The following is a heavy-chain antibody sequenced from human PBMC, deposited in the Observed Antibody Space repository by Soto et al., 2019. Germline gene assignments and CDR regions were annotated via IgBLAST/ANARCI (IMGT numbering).Heavy chain of an antibody. V-gene: IGHV4-39*01. CDR3: ARLFPRVVPATIYFDY. Sequence: SETLSLTGTVSGGSISSSSYYWGGIRQPPEKGLEWLGSIYYSGRTYYNPSLKGRVTISVDTSKNQFSLKLSSVAAADPAVYFCARLFPRVVPATIYFDYWGQGTLVTVSS. CDR1: GGSISSSSYY. J-gene: IGHJ4*02. D-gene: IGHD2-2*01. CDR2: IYYSGRT.